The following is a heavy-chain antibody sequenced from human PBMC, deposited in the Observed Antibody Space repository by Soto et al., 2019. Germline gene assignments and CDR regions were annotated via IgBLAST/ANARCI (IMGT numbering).Heavy chain of an antibody. CDR2: IIPIFGTA. CDR1: GGTFSSYA. V-gene: IGHV1-69*13. D-gene: IGHD3-22*01. J-gene: IGHJ3*02. Sequence: ASVKVSCKASGGTFSSYAISWVRQAPGQGLEWMGGIIPIFGTANYAQKFQGRVTITADESTSTAYMELSSLRSEDTAVYYCALTYHYDSSAPSGAFDIWGQGTMVTVSS. CDR3: ALTYHYDSSAPSGAFDI.